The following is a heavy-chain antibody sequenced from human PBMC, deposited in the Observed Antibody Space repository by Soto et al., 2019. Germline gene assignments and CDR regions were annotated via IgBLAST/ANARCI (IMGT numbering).Heavy chain of an antibody. J-gene: IGHJ6*02. CDR1: GFTFSSYG. CDR3: AKYLAAPVDYYYGMDV. CDR2: ISYDGSNK. Sequence: QVQLVESGGGVVQPGRSLRLSCAASGFTFSSYGMHWVRQAPGKGLEWVAVISYDGSNKYYADSVKGRFTISRDNSKNTLYLQMNRLRAEDKAVYYCAKYLAAPVDYYYGMDVWGQGTTVTVSS. D-gene: IGHD2-15*01. V-gene: IGHV3-30*18.